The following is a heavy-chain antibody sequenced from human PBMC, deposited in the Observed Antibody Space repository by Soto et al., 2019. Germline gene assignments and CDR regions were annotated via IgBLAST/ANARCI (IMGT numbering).Heavy chain of an antibody. CDR1: GFTFSSYS. CDR3: ASGYDMGNWFDP. CDR2: ISSSSSYI. D-gene: IGHD5-12*01. V-gene: IGHV3-21*01. J-gene: IGHJ5*02. Sequence: PGGSLRLSCAASGFTFSSYSMNWVRQAPGKGLEWVSSISSSSSYIYYADSVKGRFTISRDNAKNSLYLQMNSLRAEDTAVYYCASGYDMGNWFDPWGQGTLVTVSS.